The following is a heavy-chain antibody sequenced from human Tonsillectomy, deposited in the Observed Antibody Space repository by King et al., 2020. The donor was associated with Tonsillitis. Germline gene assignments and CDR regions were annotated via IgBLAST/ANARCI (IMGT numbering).Heavy chain of an antibody. V-gene: IGHV3-23*04. Sequence: VQLVESGGGLVQPGGSLRLSCAGSGFTFSSYAMNWVRQAPGKGLEWVSCISGSGGSTHYADAVKGRFTISRDNSKNTLYLEMNSLRAEDTAVYYCAKPFDSSGYYYYYYMDVGGKGTTVTVSS. CDR1: GFTFSSYA. CDR3: AKPFDSSGYYYYYYMDV. CDR2: ISGSGGST. J-gene: IGHJ6*03. D-gene: IGHD3-22*01.